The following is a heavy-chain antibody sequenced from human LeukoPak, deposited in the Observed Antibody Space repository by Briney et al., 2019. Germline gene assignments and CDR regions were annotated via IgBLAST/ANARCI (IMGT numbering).Heavy chain of an antibody. Sequence: GGSLRLSCAASGLTFSSYEMNWVRHAPGKGLEWVSYISSSGSTIFYADSEKGRFTISRHNAKNSLYLQMNSLRAEDTAVYYCARGSRITQYWGQGTLVTVSS. J-gene: IGHJ4*02. CDR2: ISSSGSTI. D-gene: IGHD3-10*01. CDR1: GLTFSSYE. CDR3: ARGSRITQY. V-gene: IGHV3-48*03.